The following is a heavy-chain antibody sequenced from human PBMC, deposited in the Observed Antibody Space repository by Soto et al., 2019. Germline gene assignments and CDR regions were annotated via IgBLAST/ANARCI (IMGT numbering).Heavy chain of an antibody. CDR2: ISNSGDRT. V-gene: IGHV3-23*01. D-gene: IGHD2-21*02. CDR1: GFTFGSYA. Sequence: VQLLESGGGLVQPGGSLRLSCAASGFTFGSYAMTSGRQAPGNGLEWVASISNSGDRTEYAFFVEGRFTIYRDKSKNMLYLQRNSLRAGDTAFYYCAKDTRGDWGYMEVWGRGTTVTVS. CDR3: AKDTRGDWGYMEV. J-gene: IGHJ6*03.